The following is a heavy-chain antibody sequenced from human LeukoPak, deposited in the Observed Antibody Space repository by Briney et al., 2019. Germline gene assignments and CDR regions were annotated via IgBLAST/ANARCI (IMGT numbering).Heavy chain of an antibody. CDR3: ARHLNNCGDDCYIFNY. CDR1: GGSIFSYY. CDR2: IYYSGST. J-gene: IGHJ4*02. Sequence: SETLSLTCTVSGGSIFSYYWRWIRQPPGKGLEWMGYIYYSGSTNYNPSLKSRVTISVDTSKNQFSLRVSCVTAADTAVYYCARHLNNCGDDCYIFNYWGQGTLVTVSS. D-gene: IGHD2-21*01. V-gene: IGHV4-59*08.